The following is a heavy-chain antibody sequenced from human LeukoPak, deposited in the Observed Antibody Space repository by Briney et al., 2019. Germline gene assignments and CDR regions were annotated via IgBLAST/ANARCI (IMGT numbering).Heavy chain of an antibody. CDR3: ARGQTRYSSSWNYYYYGMDV. CDR2: INHSGST. J-gene: IGHJ6*02. CDR1: GGSFSGYY. V-gene: IGHV4-34*01. D-gene: IGHD6-13*01. Sequence: SETLSLTCAVYGGSFSGYYWSWIRQPPGKGLEWIGEINHSGSTNYNPPLKSRVTISVDTSKNQFSLKLSSVTAADTAVYYCARGQTRYSSSWNYYYYGMDVWGQGTTVTVSS.